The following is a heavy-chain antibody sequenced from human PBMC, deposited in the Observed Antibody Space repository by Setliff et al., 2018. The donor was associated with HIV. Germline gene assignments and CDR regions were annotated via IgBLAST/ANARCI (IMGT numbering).Heavy chain of an antibody. J-gene: IGHJ4*02. Sequence: SETLSLTCTVSGASISSHNYYWGWIRQSPGKGLGWIASIRSSGDTYYNPSLQSRVIISVDTANNQISLKLTSVTAADTAVYYCTIPASSLAPNWGRGTQVTVSS. CDR1: GASISSHNYY. CDR2: IRSSGDT. V-gene: IGHV4-39*01. CDR3: TIPASSLAPN.